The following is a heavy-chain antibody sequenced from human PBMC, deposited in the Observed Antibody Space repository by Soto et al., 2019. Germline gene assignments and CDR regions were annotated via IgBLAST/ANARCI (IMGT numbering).Heavy chain of an antibody. V-gene: IGHV1-58*01. CDR3: AAVRFALSESPNFDY. J-gene: IGHJ4*02. Sequence: AASVKVSCKASGFTFTSSAVQWVRQARGQRLEWIGWIVVGSGNTNYAQKFQERVTITRDMSTSTAYMELSSLRSEDTAVYCCAAVRFALSESPNFDYWGQGTLVTVSS. D-gene: IGHD3-3*01. CDR2: IVVGSGNT. CDR1: GFTFTSSA.